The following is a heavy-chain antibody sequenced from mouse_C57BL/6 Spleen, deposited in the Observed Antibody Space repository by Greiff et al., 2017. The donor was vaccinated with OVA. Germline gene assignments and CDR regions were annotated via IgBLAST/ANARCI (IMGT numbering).Heavy chain of an antibody. CDR1: GFTFNTYA. D-gene: IGHD1-1*01. J-gene: IGHJ4*01. V-gene: IGHV10-3*01. CDR2: IRSKSSNYAT. Sequence: GGGLVQPKGSLKLSCAASGFTFNTYAMHWVRQAPGKGLEWVARIRSKSSNYATYYADSVKDRFTISRDDSQSMLYLQMNNLKTEDTAMYYCVRVHYYGSSYDYAMDYWGQGTSVTVSS. CDR3: VRVHYYGSSYDYAMDY.